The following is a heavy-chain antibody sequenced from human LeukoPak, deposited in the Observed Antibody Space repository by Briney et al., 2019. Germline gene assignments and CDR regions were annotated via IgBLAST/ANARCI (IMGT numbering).Heavy chain of an antibody. CDR2: INHTGTT. CDR3: ARGDSNSFEYLYYMDV. CDR1: GGSFSGYY. V-gene: IGHV4-34*01. Sequence: SETLSLTCAVDGGSFSGYYWSWIRQPPGKGLEWIGQINHTGTTNSNPSLGSRLTLSVDSSKNQFSLKLTSVTAADTGVYYCARGDSNSFEYLYYMDVWGKGTTVTVSS. J-gene: IGHJ6*03. D-gene: IGHD4-11*01.